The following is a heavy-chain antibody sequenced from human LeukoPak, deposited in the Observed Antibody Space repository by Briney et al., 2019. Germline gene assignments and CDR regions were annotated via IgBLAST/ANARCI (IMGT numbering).Heavy chain of an antibody. V-gene: IGHV4-34*01. CDR2: INHTGGT. CDR1: GGSISSYF. D-gene: IGHD5-24*01. J-gene: IGHJ4*02. Sequence: SETLSLTCTVSGGSISSYFWTWIRQPPGKGLEWIGEINHTGGTNYNPSLRSRITISVDTSKNQFYLNLNFVTAADTAVYYCARLYLPATRFDYWGQGTLVTVSS. CDR3: ARLYLPATRFDY.